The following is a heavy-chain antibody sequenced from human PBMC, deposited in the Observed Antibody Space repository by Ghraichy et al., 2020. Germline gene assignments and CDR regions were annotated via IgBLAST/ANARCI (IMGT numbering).Heavy chain of an antibody. CDR1: GFTFSDYY. D-gene: IGHD4-17*01. J-gene: IGHJ4*02. CDR3: TKGTTMTTKVCDN. Sequence: GGSLRLSCAASGFTFSDYYMSWVRQAPGKGLEWVSGISGTGDTTYSADSVKGRFTISRDNSKNTLYLQMDSLRADDTAVYYCTKGTTMTTKVCDNWGQGALVTVSS. CDR2: ISGTGDTT. V-gene: IGHV3-23*01.